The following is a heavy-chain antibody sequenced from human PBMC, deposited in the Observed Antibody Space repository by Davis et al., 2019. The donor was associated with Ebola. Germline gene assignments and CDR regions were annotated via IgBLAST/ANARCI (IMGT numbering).Heavy chain of an antibody. CDR1: GITFSRYA. V-gene: IGHV3-30*04. Sequence: GESLKISCAVSGITFSRYAMHWVRQAPGKGLEWVTDIAYDGRYESYAESVKGRFTTSRDNSKSTLYLQMNSLRLEDTAVYYCVRDYNDGIGRFDYWGQGTLVTVTS. CDR2: IAYDGRYE. D-gene: IGHD3-16*01. J-gene: IGHJ4*02. CDR3: VRDYNDGIGRFDY.